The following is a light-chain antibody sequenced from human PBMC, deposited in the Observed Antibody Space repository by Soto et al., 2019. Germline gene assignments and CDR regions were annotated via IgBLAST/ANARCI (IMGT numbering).Light chain of an antibody. Sequence: DIQMTQSPSTLAASVGDRVTITCRPSQSISGWLAWYQQKPGKAPKLLIYDASTLESGVPSRFRGSESGTEFTLTISSLQPDDSATYYCQQYKSLYTFGQGTRLESK. CDR2: DAS. CDR1: QSISGW. CDR3: QQYKSLYT. J-gene: IGKJ5*01. V-gene: IGKV1-5*01.